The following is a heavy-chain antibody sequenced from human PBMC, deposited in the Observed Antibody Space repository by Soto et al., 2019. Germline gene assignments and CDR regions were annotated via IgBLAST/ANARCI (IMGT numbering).Heavy chain of an antibody. D-gene: IGHD3-9*01. J-gene: IGHJ3*02. CDR3: ARPQIPDYDIWTGYYPQADNAFEI. Sequence: ASVKVSCKASGYTFTSYDINWVRQATGQGLEWMGWMNPNSGNTGYAQKFQGRVTMTRNTSISTAYMELSSLRSEDTAVYYCARPQIPDYDIWTGYYPQADNAFEIWGKGKMVTFPS. V-gene: IGHV1-8*01. CDR2: MNPNSGNT. CDR1: GYTFTSYD.